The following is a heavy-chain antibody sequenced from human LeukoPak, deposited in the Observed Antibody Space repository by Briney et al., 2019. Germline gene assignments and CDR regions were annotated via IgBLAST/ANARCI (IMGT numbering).Heavy chain of an antibody. CDR1: GGSISPYY. D-gene: IGHD4-23*01. J-gene: IGHJ3*02. CDR3: ARLPSTVVNAFDI. V-gene: IGHV4-59*08. CDR2: IYYTGST. Sequence: SETLSLTCTVSGGSISPYYWTWIRHPPGKRLEWLGDIYYTGSTNYNPSLKSRVTISVDTSKNQFSLKLSSVTAADTAVYYCARLPSTVVNAFDIWGRGTMVTVSS.